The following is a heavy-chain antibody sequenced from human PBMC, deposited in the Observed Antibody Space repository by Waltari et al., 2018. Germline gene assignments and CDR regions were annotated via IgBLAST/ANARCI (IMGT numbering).Heavy chain of an antibody. J-gene: IGHJ3*02. Sequence: EVQLVESGGGLVKPGGSLRLSCAASGFTFSSYSMTWVRQAPGKGLEWVSSISSSSSYIYYADSVKGRFTISRDNAKNSLYLQMNSLRAEDTAVYYCARDKLAHAFDIWGQGTMVTVSS. V-gene: IGHV3-21*01. CDR1: GFTFSSYS. CDR3: ARDKLAHAFDI. CDR2: ISSSSSYI.